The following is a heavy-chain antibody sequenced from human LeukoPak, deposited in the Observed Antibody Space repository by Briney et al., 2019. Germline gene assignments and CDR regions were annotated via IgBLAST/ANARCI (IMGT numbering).Heavy chain of an antibody. D-gene: IGHD5-12*01. V-gene: IGHV3-21*01. J-gene: IGHJ4*02. CDR1: GFTVSSNY. CDR3: ARDIFSSKATFDY. Sequence: PGGSLRLSCAASGFTVSSNYMSWVRQAPGKGLEWVSSISSSSSYIYYADSVKGRFTISRDNAKNSLYLQMNSLRAEDTAVYYCARDIFSSKATFDYWGQGTLVTVSS. CDR2: ISSSSSYI.